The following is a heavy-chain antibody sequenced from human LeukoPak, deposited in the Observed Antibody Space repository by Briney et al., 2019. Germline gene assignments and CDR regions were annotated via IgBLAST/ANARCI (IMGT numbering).Heavy chain of an antibody. CDR3: ARRKSDSTGYYYDS. Sequence: GESLKISCKASGYSFTNYWIGWVRQMPGKGLEWMGSIYPGDSDTRYSPSFRGQVTISADKSINTAYLQWSSLKASDTAMYFCARRKSDSTGYYYDSWGQGTLVTVSS. CDR1: GYSFTNYW. V-gene: IGHV5-51*01. J-gene: IGHJ5*01. CDR2: IYPGDSDT. D-gene: IGHD3-22*01.